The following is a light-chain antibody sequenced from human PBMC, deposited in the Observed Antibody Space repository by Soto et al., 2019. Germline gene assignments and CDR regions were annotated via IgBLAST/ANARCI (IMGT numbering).Light chain of an antibody. CDR1: QTISSW. V-gene: IGKV1-5*03. Sequence: DIQMTQSPSTLSASVRDGATITCRASQTISSWLAWFQQRPGRAPKFLIYKASSLESGVPSRFSGSGSGTEFTLTISSLQPDDFATYYCQQYNSQWTFGQGTKVDIK. CDR2: KAS. J-gene: IGKJ1*01. CDR3: QQYNSQWT.